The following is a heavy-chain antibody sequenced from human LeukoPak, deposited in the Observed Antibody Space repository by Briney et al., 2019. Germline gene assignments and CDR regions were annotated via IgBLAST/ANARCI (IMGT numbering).Heavy chain of an antibody. D-gene: IGHD2-2*01. CDR2: ISSSGSTI. J-gene: IGHJ3*02. V-gene: IGHV3-11*01. CDR3: AREYCSSTSCYLPWAFDI. Sequence: GGSLRLSCAASGFTFSDYYMSWIRQAPGKGLEWVSYISSSGSTIYYAASVKGRFTISRDNAKNSLYLQMNSLRAEDTAVYYCAREYCSSTSCYLPWAFDIWGQGTMVTVSS. CDR1: GFTFSDYY.